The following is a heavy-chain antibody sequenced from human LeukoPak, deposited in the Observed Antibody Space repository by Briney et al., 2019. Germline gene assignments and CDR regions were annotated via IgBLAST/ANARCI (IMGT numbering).Heavy chain of an antibody. CDR1: GGSISSGGYY. Sequence: KPSQTLSLTCTVSGGSISSGGYYWSWIRQPPGKGLEWIGYIYHSGSTYYNPSLKSRVTISVDRSKNQFSLKLSSVTAADTAVYYCAREWLDSYGFLALDYWGQGTLVTVSS. D-gene: IGHD5-18*01. J-gene: IGHJ4*02. CDR2: IYHSGST. CDR3: AREWLDSYGFLALDY. V-gene: IGHV4-30-2*01.